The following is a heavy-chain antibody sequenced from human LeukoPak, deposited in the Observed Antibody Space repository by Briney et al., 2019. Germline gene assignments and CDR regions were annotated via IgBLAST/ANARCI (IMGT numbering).Heavy chain of an antibody. J-gene: IGHJ4*02. D-gene: IGHD3-3*01. CDR1: GGSISSSSYY. V-gene: IGHV4-39*07. Sequence: SETLSFTCTVSGGSISSSSYYWGWIRQPPGKGLEWIGSIYYSGSTYYNPSLKSRVTISVDTSKNQFSLKLSSVTAADTAVYYCARSDYDFWSGYYIPHFDYWGQGTLVTVSS. CDR3: ARSDYDFWSGYYIPHFDY. CDR2: IYYSGST.